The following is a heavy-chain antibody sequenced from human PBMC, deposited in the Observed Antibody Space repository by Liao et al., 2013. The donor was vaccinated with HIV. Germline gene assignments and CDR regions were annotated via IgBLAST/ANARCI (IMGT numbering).Heavy chain of an antibody. CDR3: ASSLGMPNAFDI. D-gene: IGHD7-27*01. J-gene: IGHJ3*02. CDR2: IYYSGST. V-gene: IGHV4-59*01. CDR1: GGSISSYY. Sequence: QVQLQGSGPPLVKPSETLSLTCTVSGGSISSYYWSWIRQPPGKGLEWIGYIYYSGSTSYNPSLKSRVTISVDTSKNQFSLKLSSVTAADTAVYYCASSLGMPNAFDIWGQGTMVTVSS.